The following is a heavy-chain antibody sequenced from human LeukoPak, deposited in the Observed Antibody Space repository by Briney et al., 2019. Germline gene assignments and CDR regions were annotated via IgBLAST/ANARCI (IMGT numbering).Heavy chain of an antibody. D-gene: IGHD2-2*01. CDR2: ISAYNGNT. V-gene: IGHV1-18*01. CDR1: GGTFSSYA. CDR3: ARDRNQLLPIDY. J-gene: IGHJ4*02. Sequence: ASVKVSCKASGGTFSSYAISWVRQAPGQGLEWMGWISAYNGNTNYAQKLQGRVTMTTDTSTSTAYMELRSLRSDNTAVYYCARDRNQLLPIDYWGQGTLVTVSS.